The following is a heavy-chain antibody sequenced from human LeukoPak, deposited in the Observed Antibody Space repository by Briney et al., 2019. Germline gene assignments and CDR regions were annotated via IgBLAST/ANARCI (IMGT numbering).Heavy chain of an antibody. CDR3: ARGVPAAGSIRFDP. V-gene: IGHV4-4*02. CDR2: IYHSGST. CDR1: GGSITSGNW. J-gene: IGHJ5*02. D-gene: IGHD6-13*01. Sequence: SETLSLTCAVSGGSITSGNWWSWVRQPPGKGLEWIGEIYHSGSTNYNPSLKSRVTISVDESKNQFSLILNSVTAADTAVYYCARGVPAAGSIRFDPWGQGTLVTVSS.